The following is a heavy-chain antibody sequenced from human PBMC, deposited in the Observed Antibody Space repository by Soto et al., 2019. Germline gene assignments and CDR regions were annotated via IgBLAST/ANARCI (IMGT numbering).Heavy chain of an antibody. V-gene: IGHV1-69*13. D-gene: IGHD2-2*02. CDR3: ARPISVPAAIEHRNYYYYGMDV. J-gene: IGHJ6*02. CDR2: IIPIFGTA. CDR1: GGTFSSYA. Sequence: SVKVSCKASGGTFSSYAISWVRQAPGQGLEWMGGIIPIFGTANYAQKFQGRVTVTADESTSTAYMELSSLRSEDTAVYYCARPISVPAAIEHRNYYYYGMDVWGQGTTVTVSS.